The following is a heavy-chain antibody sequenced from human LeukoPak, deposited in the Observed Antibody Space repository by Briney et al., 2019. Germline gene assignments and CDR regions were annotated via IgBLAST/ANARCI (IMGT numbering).Heavy chain of an antibody. D-gene: IGHD6-6*01. CDR3: ARHGPYSSSRWFDP. V-gene: IGHV4-34*01. CDR1: GVSFSGYY. CDR2: INHSGST. J-gene: IGHJ5*02. Sequence: SETLSLTCADYGVSFSGYYWSWIRQPPGKGLEWIGEINHSGSTNYNPSLKSRVTISVDTSKNQFSLKLSSVTAADTAVYYCARHGPYSSSRWFDPWGQGTLVTVSS.